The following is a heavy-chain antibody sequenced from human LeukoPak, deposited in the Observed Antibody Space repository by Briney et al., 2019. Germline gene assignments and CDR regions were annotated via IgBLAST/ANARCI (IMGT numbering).Heavy chain of an antibody. CDR2: INPNSGGT. V-gene: IGHV1-2*02. Sequence: ASVKVSCRASGYTFTGYYMHWVRQAPGQGLEWMGWINPNSGGTNYAQKFQGRVTMTRDTSISTAYMELSRLRSDDTAVYYSARGPITIFGVVTYYFDYWGQGTLVTVSS. D-gene: IGHD3-3*01. CDR1: GYTFTGYY. J-gene: IGHJ4*02. CDR3: ARGPITIFGVVTYYFDY.